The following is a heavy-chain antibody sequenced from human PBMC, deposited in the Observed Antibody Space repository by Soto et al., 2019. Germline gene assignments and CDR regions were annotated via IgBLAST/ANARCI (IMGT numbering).Heavy chain of an antibody. CDR1: GYSITAGGYY. V-gene: IGHV4-31*03. CDR2: FYSSGSI. D-gene: IGHD6-19*01. Sequence: PSETLSLTCFVSGYSITAGGYYWSWIRHHPGKGLEWIGSFYSSGSIIYNPSLRSRVSTSGDTSSNQFSMSLTSVTAADTARYYCARMYSSGSGWFHPWGQGTLVTVSS. J-gene: IGHJ5*02. CDR3: ARMYSSGSGWFHP.